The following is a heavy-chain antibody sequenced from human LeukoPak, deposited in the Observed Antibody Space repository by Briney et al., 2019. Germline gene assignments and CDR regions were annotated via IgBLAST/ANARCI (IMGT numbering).Heavy chain of an antibody. V-gene: IGHV4-39*07. Sequence: SETLSLTCTVSGGSISSNSYYWGWTRQPPGKGLEWIGSIYYSGSTYYNPSLKSRVTISVDTSKNQFSLKLSSVTAADTAVYYCARDPQGSSGWYIGDYWGQGTLVAVSS. CDR3: ARDPQGSSGWYIGDY. CDR1: GGSISSNSYY. D-gene: IGHD6-19*01. CDR2: IYYSGST. J-gene: IGHJ4*02.